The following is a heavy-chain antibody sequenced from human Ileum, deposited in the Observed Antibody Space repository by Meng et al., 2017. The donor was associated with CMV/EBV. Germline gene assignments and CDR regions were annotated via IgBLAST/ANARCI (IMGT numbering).Heavy chain of an antibody. D-gene: IGHD1-26*01. CDR2: IYSNGDT. Sequence: LVEQGAGLVQPGGSLRLSCAASGFSVGDDYLSWVRQSQGKGLEWVSIIYSNGDTHYAESVKDRFTISRDNSKNSVSLEMNTLRVDDTAVYYCAKLGVGATYWDSWGQGVLVTVSS. CDR1: GFSVGDDY. CDR3: AKLGVGATYWDS. J-gene: IGHJ4*02. V-gene: IGHV3-66*01.